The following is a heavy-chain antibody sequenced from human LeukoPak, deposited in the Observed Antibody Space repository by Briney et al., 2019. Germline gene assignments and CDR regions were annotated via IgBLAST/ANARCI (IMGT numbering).Heavy chain of an antibody. CDR1: GYTFTGYF. Sequence: GASVKVSCKASGYTFTGYFMHWVLQAPGQGLEWMGRIIPIFGTANYAQKFQGRVTITTDESTSTAYMELSSLRSEDTAVYYCASRYYDSSGYPDLGGYFQHWGQGTLVTVSS. J-gene: IGHJ1*01. CDR3: ASRYYDSSGYPDLGGYFQH. D-gene: IGHD3-22*01. V-gene: IGHV1-69*05. CDR2: IIPIFGTA.